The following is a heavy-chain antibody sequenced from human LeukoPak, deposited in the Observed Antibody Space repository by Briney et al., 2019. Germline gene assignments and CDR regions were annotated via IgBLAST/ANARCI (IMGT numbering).Heavy chain of an antibody. D-gene: IGHD4-17*01. CDR2: INHSGMT. J-gene: IGHJ5*02. Sequence: SETLSLTCAVYSGPFNGYFWNWIRQPPGKGLEWIGEINHSGMTNYNPSLKSRVTISVDTSKNQFSLKLSSVTAADPAVYYCARDRYGDYEGSWFDPWGQGTLVTVSS. CDR1: SGPFNGYF. V-gene: IGHV4-34*01. CDR3: ARDRYGDYEGSWFDP.